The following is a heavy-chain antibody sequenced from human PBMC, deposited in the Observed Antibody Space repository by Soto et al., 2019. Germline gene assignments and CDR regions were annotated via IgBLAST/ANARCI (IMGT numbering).Heavy chain of an antibody. D-gene: IGHD2-15*01. CDR2: ISGAGGST. CDR3: AKFLAAASRKGIYGMDV. J-gene: IGHJ6*02. Sequence: EVQLLESGGGLVQPGGSLRLSCAASGLTSSDSAMSWVRQAPGKGLEWVSAISGAGGSTYYADSVKGRFTISRDNFKKMMYLQMDSLRVEDTAVYYCAKFLAAASRKGIYGMDVWGQGTTVIVSS. V-gene: IGHV3-23*01. CDR1: GLTSSDSA.